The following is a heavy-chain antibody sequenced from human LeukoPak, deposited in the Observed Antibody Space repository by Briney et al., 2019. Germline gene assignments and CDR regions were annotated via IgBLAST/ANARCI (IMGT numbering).Heavy chain of an antibody. V-gene: IGHV4-38-2*02. J-gene: IGHJ6*03. Sequence: PSETLSLTCTVSGYSISSGYYWGWIRQPPGKGLEWIGSIYYSGSTYYNPSLKSRVTISVDTSKNQFSLKLNSVTAADTAVYYCARQVAGSRYYYYYIDVWGKGTTVTISS. CDR1: GYSISSGYY. D-gene: IGHD6-19*01. CDR2: IYYSGST. CDR3: ARQVAGSRYYYYYIDV.